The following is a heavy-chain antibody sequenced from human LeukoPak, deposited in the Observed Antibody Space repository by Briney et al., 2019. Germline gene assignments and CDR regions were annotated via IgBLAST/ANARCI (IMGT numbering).Heavy chain of an antibody. CDR3: ASTLAAAKDY. Sequence: ETLSLTCAVYGGSFSGYYWSWIRQPPGKGLEWIGEINHSGSTNYNPSLKSRVTISVDTSKNQFSLKLSSVTAADTAVYYCASTLAAAKDYWGQGTLVTVSS. J-gene: IGHJ4*02. CDR1: GGSFSGYY. D-gene: IGHD6-13*01. CDR2: INHSGST. V-gene: IGHV4-34*01.